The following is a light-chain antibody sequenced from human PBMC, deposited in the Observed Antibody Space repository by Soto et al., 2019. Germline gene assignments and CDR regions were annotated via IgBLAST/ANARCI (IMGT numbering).Light chain of an antibody. CDR3: QTWGTGIHV. J-gene: IGLJ3*02. Sequence: QPVLTQSPSASASLGASVKLTCTLSSGHSSYAIAWHQQQPEKGPRYLMKLNSDGSHSKGDGIPDRFSGSSSGAERYLTISSLQSEAEADYYCQTWGTGIHVFGGGTKLTVL. CDR2: LNSDGSH. CDR1: SGHSSYA. V-gene: IGLV4-69*01.